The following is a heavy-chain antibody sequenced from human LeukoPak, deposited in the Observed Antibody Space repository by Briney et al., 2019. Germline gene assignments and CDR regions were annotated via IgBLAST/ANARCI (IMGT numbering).Heavy chain of an antibody. CDR2: IIPIFGTA. D-gene: IGHD6-19*01. J-gene: IGHJ4*02. Sequence: SVKVSCKASGGTFSSDAISWVRQAPGQGLECMGGIIPIFGTANYAQTFQGRVTITADKSTSTAYMELSSLRSEDTAVYYCARDQGSSGWYFDYWGQGTLVTASS. V-gene: IGHV1-69*06. CDR1: GGTFSSDA. CDR3: ARDQGSSGWYFDY.